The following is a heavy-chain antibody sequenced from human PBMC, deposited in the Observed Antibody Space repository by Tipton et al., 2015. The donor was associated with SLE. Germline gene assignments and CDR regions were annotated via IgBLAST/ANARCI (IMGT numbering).Heavy chain of an antibody. CDR1: GYTFTTYS. D-gene: IGHD3-10*02. J-gene: IGHJ4*02. CDR3: ARVADVVILAMFDN. Sequence: QSGAEVKRPGASVKVSCKASGYTFTTYSLSWVRQAPGQGLEWVGSISPYNGNTNYAQKFQGRVTMTTDTSTNTVYMELRGLRSDDTGVYYCARVADVVILAMFDNWGRGTLVTVSS. V-gene: IGHV1-18*01. CDR2: ISPYNGNT.